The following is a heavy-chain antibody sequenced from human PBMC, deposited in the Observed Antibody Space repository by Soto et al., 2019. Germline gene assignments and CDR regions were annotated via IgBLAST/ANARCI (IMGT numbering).Heavy chain of an antibody. D-gene: IGHD2-21*01. V-gene: IGHV1-2*04. J-gene: IGHJ6*02. CDR3: ARDCGSNNYYYYGMDV. Sequence: QVQLVQSGAEVKKPGASVKVSCKASGYTFTGYYMHWVRQAPGQGLEWMGWINPNSGGTNYAQKFQGWVTMTRDTSISTAYMELSSLRSDDTAVYYCARDCGSNNYYYYGMDVWGQGTTVTVSS. CDR2: INPNSGGT. CDR1: GYTFTGYY.